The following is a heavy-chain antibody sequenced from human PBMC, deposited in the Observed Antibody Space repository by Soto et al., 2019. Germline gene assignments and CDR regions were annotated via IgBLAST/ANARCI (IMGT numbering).Heavy chain of an antibody. D-gene: IGHD2-2*01. CDR2: IIYSGNT. CDR1: GGHVRSRSHY. CDR3: ASGSVLVVEDAIRGDYYGMDV. J-gene: IGHJ6*02. Sequence: QLHLRDSATALVGPSEPLSLPCTVSGGHVRSRSHYWGCIPQPTGKGREWSGSIIYSGNTYYNPPLKSRVTMSVDSSKNQVSLKLSSVTDADTAVYFCASGSVLVVEDAIRGDYYGMDVWGQGTTVTASS. V-gene: IGHV4-39*01.